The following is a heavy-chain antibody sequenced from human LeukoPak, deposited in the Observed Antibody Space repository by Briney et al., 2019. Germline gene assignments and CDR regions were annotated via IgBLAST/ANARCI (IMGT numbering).Heavy chain of an antibody. Sequence: GRSLRLSCAGSGFTFSTYWMTWVRQAPGKGLEWVATIKEDASEIYYADSVKGRFTISRDNAKNSLHLLMNSLIAEDTAMYYCARARIDYWGQGTLVTVSS. V-gene: IGHV3-7*04. J-gene: IGHJ4*02. D-gene: IGHD1-14*01. CDR1: GFTFSTYW. CDR3: ARARIDY. CDR2: IKEDASEI.